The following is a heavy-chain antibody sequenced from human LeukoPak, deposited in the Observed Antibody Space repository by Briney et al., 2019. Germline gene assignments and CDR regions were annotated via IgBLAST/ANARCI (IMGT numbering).Heavy chain of an antibody. Sequence: SVKVSCKASGYSFSSYGISWVRQAPGQGLEWMGGIIPIFGTANYAQKFQGRVTITADKSTSTAYMELSSLRSEDTAVYYCARDGGGNSWFDPWGQGTLVTVSS. CDR2: IIPIFGTA. V-gene: IGHV1-69*06. J-gene: IGHJ5*02. CDR3: ARDGGGNSWFDP. D-gene: IGHD4-23*01. CDR1: GYSFSSYG.